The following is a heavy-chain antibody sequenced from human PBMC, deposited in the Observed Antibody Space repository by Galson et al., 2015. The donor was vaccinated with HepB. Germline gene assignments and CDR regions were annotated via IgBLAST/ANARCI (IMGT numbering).Heavy chain of an antibody. D-gene: IGHD3-3*01. CDR3: AKDYYDFWSGYSYYFDY. Sequence: SLRLSCAASGFTFSSYGMHWVRQAPGKGLEWVAVISYDGSNKYYADSVKGRFTISRDNSKNTLYLQMNSLRAEDTAVYYCAKDYYDFWSGYSYYFDYWGQGTLVTVSS. CDR1: GFTFSSYG. J-gene: IGHJ4*02. CDR2: ISYDGSNK. V-gene: IGHV3-30*18.